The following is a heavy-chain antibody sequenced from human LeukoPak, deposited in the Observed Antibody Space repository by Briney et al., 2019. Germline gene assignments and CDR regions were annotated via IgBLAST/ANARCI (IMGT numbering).Heavy chain of an antibody. CDR1: GYRFSNYW. D-gene: IGHD2-2*02. V-gene: IGHV5-51*01. Sequence: GESLKISCKGSGYRFSNYWIGWVRQMPGKGLEWMGLIYPGDSDTRYSPSFQGQVTISADKSISTAYLRWSSLKASDTAMYYCAIGGDSSTSCYRCFDYWGQGTLVTVSS. CDR3: AIGGDSSTSCYRCFDY. CDR2: IYPGDSDT. J-gene: IGHJ4*02.